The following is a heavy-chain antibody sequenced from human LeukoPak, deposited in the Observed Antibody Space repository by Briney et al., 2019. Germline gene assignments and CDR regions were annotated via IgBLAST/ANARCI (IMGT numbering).Heavy chain of an antibody. CDR3: AREGYCSSTSCYQGIGWFDP. J-gene: IGHJ5*02. V-gene: IGHV4-30-4*01. D-gene: IGHD2-2*01. Sequence: SETLSLTCTVSGGSISSGDHYWSWIRQPPGKGLEWIGYIYYSGSSYYNPSLKGRVTISVDTSKNQFSLKLNSVTAADTAVYYCAREGYCSSTSCYQGIGWFDPWGQGTLVTVSS. CDR2: IYYSGSS. CDR1: GGSISSGDHY.